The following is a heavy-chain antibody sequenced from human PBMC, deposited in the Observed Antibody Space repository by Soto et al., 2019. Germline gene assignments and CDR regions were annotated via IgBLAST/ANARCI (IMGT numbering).Heavy chain of an antibody. CDR1: GYTFTSYG. CDR2: ISAYNGNT. Sequence: GASVKVSCKASGYTFTSYGISWVRQAPGQGLEWMGWISAYNGNTSYAQKLQGRVTMTTDTSTSTAYMELRSLRSDDTAVYYCARDPLIVVVITTYYYYGMEVWGQGTTVTVSS. D-gene: IGHD3-22*01. J-gene: IGHJ6*02. V-gene: IGHV1-18*01. CDR3: ARDPLIVVVITTYYYYGMEV.